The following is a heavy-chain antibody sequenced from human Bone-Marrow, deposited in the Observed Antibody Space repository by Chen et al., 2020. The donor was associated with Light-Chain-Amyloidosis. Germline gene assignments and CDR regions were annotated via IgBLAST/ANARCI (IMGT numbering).Heavy chain of an antibody. V-gene: IGHV4-34*01. D-gene: IGHD1-1*01. CDR3: ARGDGLGTVDGIRYHGVDV. CDR1: GGSFSAYY. J-gene: IGHJ6*02. CDR2: VTHTGST. Sequence: QVQLQQWGAGLLKPSETLSLTCAVYGGSFSAYYWSWVRQPPGKGLEWIGEVTHTGSTSYNPSVESRVTMSLDISKNQFSLKLTSVTAADTAVYYCARGDGLGTVDGIRYHGVDVWGPGITVTVSS.